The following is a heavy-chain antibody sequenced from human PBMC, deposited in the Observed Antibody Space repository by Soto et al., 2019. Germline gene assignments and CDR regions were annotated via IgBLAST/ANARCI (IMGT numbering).Heavy chain of an antibody. J-gene: IGHJ4*02. CDR1: GFTFSSCS. CDR2: ISSSSSYI. Sequence: GGSLRLYWAASGFTFSSCSMNWVRKTPGKGLEWVSSISSSSSYIYYADSVKGRFIISRDNAKNSLYLQMNSLRAEDTAVYYCARGPYYYDSSGYPDYWGQGTLVTVSS. CDR3: ARGPYYYDSSGYPDY. V-gene: IGHV3-21*01. D-gene: IGHD3-22*01.